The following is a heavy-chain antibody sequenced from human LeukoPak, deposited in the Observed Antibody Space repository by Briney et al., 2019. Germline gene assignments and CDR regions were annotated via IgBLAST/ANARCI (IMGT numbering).Heavy chain of an antibody. J-gene: IGHJ6*03. V-gene: IGHV4-39*07. CDR3: ARDRKYYYHMDV. Sequence: SETLSLTCTVSGGSISTSNYYWGWIRQPPGKGLEWIGNIFYSGSTYYSPSLRSRVTISVDTSKNQFSLKLSSLTAADTAVYYCARDRKYYYHMDVWGKGTTVTVSS. CDR1: GGSISTSNYY. CDR2: IFYSGST. D-gene: IGHD1-14*01.